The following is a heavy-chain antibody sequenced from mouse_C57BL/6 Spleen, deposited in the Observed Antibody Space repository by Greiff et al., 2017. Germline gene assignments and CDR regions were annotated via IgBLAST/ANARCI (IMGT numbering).Heavy chain of an antibody. J-gene: IGHJ2*01. CDR2: IYPRSGNT. Sequence: VKLQQSGAELARPGASVKLSCKASGYTFTSYGISWVKQRTGQGLEWIGEIYPRSGNTYYNEKFKGKATLTADKSSSTAYMELRSLTSEDSAVYFCARNPSGFFFDYWGQGTTLTVSS. D-gene: IGHD6-1*01. CDR3: ARNPSGFFFDY. V-gene: IGHV1-81*01. CDR1: GYTFTSYG.